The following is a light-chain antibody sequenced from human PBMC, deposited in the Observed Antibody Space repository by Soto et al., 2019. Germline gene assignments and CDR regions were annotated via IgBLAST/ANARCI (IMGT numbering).Light chain of an antibody. Sequence: EIIMTQSPATLSVSPLPGATLSCRASQSIGSTLAWYQHKPGQTPRLLIYDTSTRAPGVPARFSGSRSGTEFTLTINSLQSEDFAVYYCQSYNNWPLTFGGGTKVDIK. CDR3: QSYNNWPLT. J-gene: IGKJ4*01. CDR1: QSIGST. V-gene: IGKV3-15*01. CDR2: DTS.